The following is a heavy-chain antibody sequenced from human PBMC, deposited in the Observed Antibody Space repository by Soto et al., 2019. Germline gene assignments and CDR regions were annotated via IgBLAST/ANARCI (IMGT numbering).Heavy chain of an antibody. CDR3: ARARRNLLVDY. V-gene: IGHV1-18*04. CDR1: GYSFTSYW. D-gene: IGHD3-3*01. CDR2: ISAYNANT. J-gene: IGHJ4*02. Sequence: GESLKISCKGSGYSFTSYWIGWVRQIPGQGLEWMGWISAYNANTNYAQKLQGRVTMTTDTSTSTAYMELRSLRSDDTAVYYCARARRNLLVDYWGQGTLVTVSS.